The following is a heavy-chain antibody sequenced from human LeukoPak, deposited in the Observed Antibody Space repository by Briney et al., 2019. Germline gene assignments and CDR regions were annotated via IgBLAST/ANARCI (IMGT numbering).Heavy chain of an antibody. Sequence: SETLSLTCTVSGGSISSSDYYWGWIRQPPGKGLEWIASIYYSGSTYYNPSLKSRVTISKDTSKNQFSLKLNFVTAADTAVYYCARGYSYGNYFDYWGQGTLVTVSS. CDR1: GGSISSSDYY. J-gene: IGHJ4*02. D-gene: IGHD5-18*01. CDR2: IYYSGST. V-gene: IGHV4-39*01. CDR3: ARGYSYGNYFDY.